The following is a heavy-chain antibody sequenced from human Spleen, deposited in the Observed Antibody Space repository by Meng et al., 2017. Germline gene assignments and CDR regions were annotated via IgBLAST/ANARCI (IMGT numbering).Heavy chain of an antibody. J-gene: IGHJ3*02. Sequence: GESLKISCAASGFTFSSYGMHWVRQAPGKGLEWVAVIWYDGSNKYYADSVKGRFTISRDNSKNTLYLQMNSLRAEDTAVYYCAIAVADRSAFDIWGQGTMVTVSS. CDR1: GFTFSSYG. CDR3: AIAVADRSAFDI. V-gene: IGHV3-33*01. D-gene: IGHD6-19*01. CDR2: IWYDGSNK.